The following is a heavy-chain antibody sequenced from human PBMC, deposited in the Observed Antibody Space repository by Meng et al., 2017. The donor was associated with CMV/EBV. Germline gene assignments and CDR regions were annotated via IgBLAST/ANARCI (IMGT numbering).Heavy chain of an antibody. CDR2: IKQDGSEK. V-gene: IGHV3-7*01. J-gene: IGHJ3*02. D-gene: IGHD3-10*01. CDR1: GFTFSSYR. Sequence: GESLKISCAASGFTFSSYRMSWVRQAPGKGLEWVANIKQDGSEKYYVDSVKGRLTISRDNAKNSLYLQMNSLRAEDTAVYYCARGLRGPSLVRGVTHDAFDIWGQGTMVTVSS. CDR3: ARGLRGPSLVRGVTHDAFDI.